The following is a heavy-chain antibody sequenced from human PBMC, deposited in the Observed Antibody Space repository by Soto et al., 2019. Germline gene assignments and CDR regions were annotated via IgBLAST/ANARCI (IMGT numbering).Heavy chain of an antibody. J-gene: IGHJ1*01. Sequence: GASVKVSCKASGYIFTDYYMHWVRQAPGQELGWMGWINANIGNTNYAQKLQGRVTMTTDTSTSTAYMELRSLRSDDTAVYYCARDFWSGRGYFQHWGQGTLVTV. CDR2: INANIGNT. V-gene: IGHV1-18*04. CDR1: GYIFTDYY. CDR3: ARDFWSGRGYFQH. D-gene: IGHD3-3*01.